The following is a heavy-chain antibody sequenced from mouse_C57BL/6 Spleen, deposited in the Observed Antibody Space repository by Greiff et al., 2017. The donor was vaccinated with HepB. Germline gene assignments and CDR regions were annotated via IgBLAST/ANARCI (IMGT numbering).Heavy chain of an antibody. CDR1: GYTFTSYG. CDR3: ARNDYDGYYYDY. J-gene: IGHJ2*01. D-gene: IGHD2-4*01. V-gene: IGHV1-81*01. Sequence: QVQLQQSGAELARPGASVKLSCKASGYTFTSYGISWVKQRTGQGLEWIGEIYPRSGNTYYNEKFKGKATLTADKSSSKAYMQLRRLTSEDSAVYFCARNDYDGYYYDYWGQGTTLTVSS. CDR2: IYPRSGNT.